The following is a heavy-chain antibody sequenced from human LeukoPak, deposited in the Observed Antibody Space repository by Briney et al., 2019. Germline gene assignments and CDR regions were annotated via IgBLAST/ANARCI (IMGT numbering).Heavy chain of an antibody. D-gene: IGHD6-25*01. CDR2: SYSGGNA. CDR3: AHSKRGGGYHINAFAV. V-gene: IGHV4-61*01. J-gene: IGHJ3*01. Sequence: PSETLSLTCDVSGASINTCCYYWTWIRQPPGKGLEWIGYSYSGGNANYNPSLKSRVTISIDTSENQFSLRLTSVTAADTAVYFCAHSKRGGGYHINAFAVWGQGALVTISS. CDR1: GASINTCCYY.